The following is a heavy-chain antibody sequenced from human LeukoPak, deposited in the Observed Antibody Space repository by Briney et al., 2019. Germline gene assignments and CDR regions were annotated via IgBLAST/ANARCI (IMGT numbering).Heavy chain of an antibody. Sequence: SETLSLTCTVSGGSISSSSYYWGWIRQPPGKGLEWIGSIYYSGSTYYNPSLKSRVTISVDTSKNQFSLKLSSVTAADTAVYYRARHGSQQLVWTLWGQGTLVTVSS. CDR2: IYYSGST. V-gene: IGHV4-39*01. D-gene: IGHD6-13*01. CDR1: GGSISSSSYY. CDR3: ARHGSQQLVWTL. J-gene: IGHJ4*02.